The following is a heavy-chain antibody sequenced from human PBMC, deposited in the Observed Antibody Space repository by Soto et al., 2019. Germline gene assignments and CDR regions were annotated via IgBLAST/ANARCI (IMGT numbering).Heavy chain of an antibody. CDR1: GGSIRNYY. J-gene: IGHJ4*02. Sequence: QVQLQESGPGLVKPSETLSLTCTVSGGSIRNYYWSWIRQPPGKGLEWIGYIYYTGGTNYNPSRESRVTLSVDTSKNHLSLKLTSVTAADTAVYYCARYYAAGRGDVSGFDYWGQGALVSVSS. V-gene: IGHV4-59*12. CDR3: ARYYAAGRGDVSGFDY. CDR2: IYYTGGT. D-gene: IGHD3-10*01.